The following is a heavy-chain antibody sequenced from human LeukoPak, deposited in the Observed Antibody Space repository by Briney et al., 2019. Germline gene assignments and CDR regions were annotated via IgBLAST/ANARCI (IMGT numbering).Heavy chain of an antibody. V-gene: IGHV4-39*07. D-gene: IGHD6-13*01. CDR2: IYDSGST. Sequence: KASETLSLTCTVSGVSIRSSYYYWGWIRQPPGKGLEWIGSIYDSGSTYYNPSLKSRVTISVDTSKNQFSLKLNSVTAADTAVYYCARVGLAAAYDYWGQGTLVTVSS. CDR3: ARVGLAAAYDY. CDR1: GVSIRSSYYY. J-gene: IGHJ4*02.